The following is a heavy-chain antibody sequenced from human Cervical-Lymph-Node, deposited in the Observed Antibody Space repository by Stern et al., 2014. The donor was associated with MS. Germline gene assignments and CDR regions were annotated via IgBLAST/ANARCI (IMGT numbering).Heavy chain of an antibody. CDR2: IYYSGGT. CDR1: GGSISPYY. CDR3: ARLPIGGDWNDF. Sequence: QVQLQESGPRLLKPSETLSLTCTVSGGSISPYYWSWIRQAPGKGLEWIGHIYYSGGTNCYPSLKSRVTISADTTKNEVYLNLTSVTAADTAVYYCARLPIGGDWNDFWGQGTLVTVSS. J-gene: IGHJ4*02. D-gene: IGHD3-10*01. V-gene: IGHV4-59*01.